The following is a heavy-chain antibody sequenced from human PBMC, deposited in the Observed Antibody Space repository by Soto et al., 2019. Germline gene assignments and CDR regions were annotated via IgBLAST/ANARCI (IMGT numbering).Heavy chain of an antibody. Sequence: EVQLVESGGGLVQPGRSLRLSCAASGFTFDDYAMHLVRQAPGKGLEWVSGISWNSGSIGYADSVKGRFTISRDNAKNSLYLQMNSLRAEDTALYYCAKVAGGDYGYFDYWGQGTLVTVSS. V-gene: IGHV3-9*01. D-gene: IGHD4-17*01. CDR1: GFTFDDYA. CDR3: AKVAGGDYGYFDY. J-gene: IGHJ4*02. CDR2: ISWNSGSI.